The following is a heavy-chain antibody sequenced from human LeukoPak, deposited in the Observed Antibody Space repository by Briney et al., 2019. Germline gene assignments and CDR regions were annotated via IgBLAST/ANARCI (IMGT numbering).Heavy chain of an antibody. D-gene: IGHD2-2*01. CDR3: ARGYCSSTSCYLAYY. V-gene: IGHV4-4*07. CDR1: GGSISSYY. J-gene: IGHJ4*02. Sequence: PSETLFLTCTVSGGSISSYYWSWIRQPAGKGLEWIGRIYTSGSTNYNPSLKSRVTMSVDTSKNQFSLKLSSVTAADTAVYYCARGYCSSTSCYLAYYWGQGTLATVSS. CDR2: IYTSGST.